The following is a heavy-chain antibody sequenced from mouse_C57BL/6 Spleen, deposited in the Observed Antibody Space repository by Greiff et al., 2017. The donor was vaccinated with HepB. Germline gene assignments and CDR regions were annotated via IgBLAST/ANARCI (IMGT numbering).Heavy chain of an antibody. J-gene: IGHJ2*01. V-gene: IGHV1-4*01. D-gene: IGHD2-2*01. Sequence: VQLQQSGAELARPGASVKMSCKASGYTFTSYTMHWVKQRPGQGLEWIGYINPSSGYTKYNQKFKDKATLTADKSSSTAYMPLSRLTSEDSADYYCARWGYGYDGFDYWGQGTTLTVSS. CDR2: INPSSGYT. CDR1: GYTFTSYT. CDR3: ARWGYGYDGFDY.